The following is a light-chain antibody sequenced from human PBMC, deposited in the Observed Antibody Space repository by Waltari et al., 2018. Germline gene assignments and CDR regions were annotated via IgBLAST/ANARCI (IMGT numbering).Light chain of an antibody. CDR3: QSADSSGTYWV. Sequence: SYELTQPPSVSVSPGQTARITCSGDALPKQYAYWYQQKPGQAPVLVIYKDSGRPSGIPERFSGSSSGTTVTLTISGGQAEDEADYYCQSADSSGTYWVFGGGTKLTVL. V-gene: IGLV3-25*03. J-gene: IGLJ3*02. CDR2: KDS. CDR1: ALPKQY.